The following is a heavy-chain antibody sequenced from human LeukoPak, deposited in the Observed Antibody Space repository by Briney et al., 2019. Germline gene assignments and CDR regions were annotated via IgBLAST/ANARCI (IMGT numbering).Heavy chain of an antibody. CDR1: GFTFSSYA. CDR2: ISGSGSST. CDR3: AREEVDTGNYYYYYGMDV. Sequence: GGSLRLSCAASGFTFSSYAMTWVRQAPGKGLEWVSGISGSGSSTYYADSVKGRFTISRDNSKNSLYLQMNSLRAEDTAVYYCAREEVDTGNYYYYYGMDVWGQGTTVTVSS. J-gene: IGHJ6*02. V-gene: IGHV3-23*01. D-gene: IGHD3-10*01.